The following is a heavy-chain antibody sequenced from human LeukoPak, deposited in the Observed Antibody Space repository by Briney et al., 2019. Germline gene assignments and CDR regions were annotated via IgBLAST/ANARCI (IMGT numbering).Heavy chain of an antibody. CDR2: INPNSGGT. D-gene: IGHD5-18*01. V-gene: IGHV1-2*02. CDR3: ARLGVDTKPTDY. J-gene: IGHJ4*02. Sequence: ASVKVSCKASGYTFTGYYMHWVRQAPGQGLEWMGWINPNSGGTNHAQKFQGRVTMTRDTSISTAYMELSRLRSDDTAVYYCARLGVDTKPTDYWGQGTLVTVSS. CDR1: GYTFTGYY.